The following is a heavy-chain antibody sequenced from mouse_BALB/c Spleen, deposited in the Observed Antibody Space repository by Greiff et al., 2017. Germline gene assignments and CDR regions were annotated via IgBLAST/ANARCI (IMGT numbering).Heavy chain of an antibody. CDR2: IDPFNGGT. D-gene: IGHD2-10*02. V-gene: IGHV1S135*01. CDR1: GYSFTSYY. Sequence: VQLQQSGPELMKPGASVKISCKASGYSFTSYYMHWVKQSHGKSLEWIGYIDPFNGGTSYNQKFKGKATLTVDKSSSTAYMHLSSLTSEDSAVYYCARVYGNYMDYWGQGTSVTVSS. CDR3: ARVYGNYMDY. J-gene: IGHJ4*01.